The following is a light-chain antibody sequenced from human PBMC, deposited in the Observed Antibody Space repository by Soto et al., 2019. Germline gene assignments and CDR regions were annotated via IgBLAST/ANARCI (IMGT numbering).Light chain of an antibody. CDR2: EVT. CDR1: SSDVGGYNF. J-gene: IGLJ2*01. CDR3: SSYAGSNIL. Sequence: QSVLTQPPSASGSPGQSVTISCTGTSSDVGGYNFVSWYQHHPGKGPKLMIYEVTKRPSGVPDCFSGSKSGNTASLTVSGLQTEDEADYYCSSYAGSNILFGGGTKVTVL. V-gene: IGLV2-8*01.